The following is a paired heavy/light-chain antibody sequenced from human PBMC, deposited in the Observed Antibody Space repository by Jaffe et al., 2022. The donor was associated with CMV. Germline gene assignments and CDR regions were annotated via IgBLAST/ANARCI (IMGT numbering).Light chain of an antibody. J-gene: IGKJ5*01. CDR2: AAS. Sequence: IQLTQSPSSLSASVGDRVTITCRASQGISSYLAWYQQKPGKAPKLLIYAASTLQSGVPSRFSGSGSGTDFTLTISSLQPEDFATYYCQQLNSYPQITFGQGTRLEIK. CDR3: QQLNSYPQIT. CDR1: QGISSY. V-gene: IGKV1-9*01.
Heavy chain of an antibody. CDR2: ISSSSSYI. D-gene: IGHD3-9*01. CDR3: AREKRDYDILTGYNH. J-gene: IGHJ4*02. V-gene: IGHV3-21*01. Sequence: EVQLVESGGGLVKPGGSLRLSCAASGFTFSSYSMNWVRQAPGKGLEWVSSISSSSSYIYYADSVKGRFTISRDNAKNSLYLQMNSLRAEDTAVYYCAREKRDYDILTGYNHWGQGTLVTVSS. CDR1: GFTFSSYS.